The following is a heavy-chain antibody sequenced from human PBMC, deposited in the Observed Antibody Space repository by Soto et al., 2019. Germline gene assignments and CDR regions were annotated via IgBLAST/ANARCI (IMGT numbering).Heavy chain of an antibody. D-gene: IGHD3-3*01. Sequence: GGSLRLSCAASGFTFSNAWMSWVRQAPGKGLEWVGRIKSKTDGGATAYAAPVKGRFTISRDDSKNTLYLQMNSLKTEDTAVYYCTTKTYYDFWSGYYIDYWGQGTLVTVSS. V-gene: IGHV3-15*01. CDR2: IKSKTDGGAT. CDR1: GFTFSNAW. J-gene: IGHJ4*02. CDR3: TTKTYYDFWSGYYIDY.